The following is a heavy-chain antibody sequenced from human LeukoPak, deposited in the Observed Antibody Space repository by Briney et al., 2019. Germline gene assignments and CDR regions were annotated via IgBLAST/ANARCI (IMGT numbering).Heavy chain of an antibody. V-gene: IGHV4-59*11. J-gene: IGHJ4*02. CDR3: ARDARFGWDYFDS. CDR1: GDSFSDHY. Sequence: SETLSLTCTLSGDSFSDHYWSWIRQPPGKGLEWIGYIFYGGGTNYNPSLQSRVTISIDTSKNRFSLRLSSVTAADTAVYYCARDARFGWDYFDSWGQGTLVIVSS. D-gene: IGHD3-16*01. CDR2: IFYGGGT.